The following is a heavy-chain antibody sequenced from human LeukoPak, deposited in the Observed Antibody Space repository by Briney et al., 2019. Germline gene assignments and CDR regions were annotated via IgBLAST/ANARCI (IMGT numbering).Heavy chain of an antibody. CDR2: IYYSGST. D-gene: IGHD2-8*01. CDR1: GGSISSSSFY. Sequence: SETLSLTCTVSGGSISSSSFYWGWIRQPPGKGLEWIGNIYYSGSTYYNPSLKSRVTISLDTSKNQFSLKLSSVTAADTAVYYCARNPNGDYFDYWGQGTLVTVSS. CDR3: ARNPNGDYFDY. J-gene: IGHJ4*02. V-gene: IGHV4-39*07.